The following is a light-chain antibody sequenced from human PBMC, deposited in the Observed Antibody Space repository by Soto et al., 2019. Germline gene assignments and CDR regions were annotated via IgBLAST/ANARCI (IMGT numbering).Light chain of an antibody. V-gene: IGKV3-20*01. Sequence: EIVLTQSPGTLSLSPGERATLSCGASESVSSSSLAWYQQKPGQAPMLLIYGASSRATDIPDRFSGSGSGTDFTLTISRLEPEDFALYYCKHYGTSPPYTFGQGTKLEI. J-gene: IGKJ2*01. CDR3: KHYGTSPPYT. CDR1: ESVSSSS. CDR2: GAS.